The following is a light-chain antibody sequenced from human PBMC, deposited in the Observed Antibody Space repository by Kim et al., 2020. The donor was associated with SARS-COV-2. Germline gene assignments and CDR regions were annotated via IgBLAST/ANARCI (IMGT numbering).Light chain of an antibody. CDR1: HSGSSNY. J-gene: IGKJ2*01. V-gene: IGKV3-20*01. CDR3: QQGGSPPRT. Sequence: PRERPSLSCRPCHSGSSNYVAWYQQKPGQAPSLLCYGASSGATVIPSRFRGSAAGTDFLLTISRLRPEVFVVYYCQQGGSPPRTFGQGTKLEI. CDR2: GAS.